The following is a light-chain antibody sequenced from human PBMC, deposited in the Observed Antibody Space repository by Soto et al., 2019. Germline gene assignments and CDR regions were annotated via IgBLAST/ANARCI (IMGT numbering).Light chain of an antibody. J-gene: IGKJ5*01. CDR1: ENIYNY. CDR2: SAS. V-gene: IGKV1-39*01. CDR3: QQSKSTPPT. Sequence: DIQMTQSPSSLSTSVGDRVTITCRANENIYNYLNWYQQKSGQAPKLLIYSASSLQSGVPSRFSGGGSGTAFALTISSLQPEDFATYYCQQSKSTPPTFGQGTRLEIK.